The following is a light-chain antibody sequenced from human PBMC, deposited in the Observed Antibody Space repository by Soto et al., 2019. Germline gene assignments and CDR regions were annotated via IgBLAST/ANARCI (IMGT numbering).Light chain of an antibody. CDR1: QTISSR. J-gene: IGKJ1*01. V-gene: IGKV1-5*03. Sequence: DIQMTQSPSTLSASVGDRVTITCRASQTISSRLAWYQQKPGKAPKLLIYKASSLESGVPSRFSGSGSGTEFTLTISSLQPDDFATYFCQQYDSFWTFGQGTKVDI. CDR3: QQYDSFWT. CDR2: KAS.